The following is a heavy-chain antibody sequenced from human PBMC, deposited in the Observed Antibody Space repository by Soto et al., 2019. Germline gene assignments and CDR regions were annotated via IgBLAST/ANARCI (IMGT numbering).Heavy chain of an antibody. V-gene: IGHV3-53*01. CDR2: IYSAGST. CDR3: ARDQGWYAN. Sequence: LRLSCAASGFTVSNNYMIWVRQAPGKGLEWVSVIYSAGSTYYADSVKGRFTISRDSSKNTLYLQMNSLRAEDTAVYYCARDQGWYANWGQGTLVTVSS. D-gene: IGHD2-8*01. CDR1: GFTVSNNY. J-gene: IGHJ4*02.